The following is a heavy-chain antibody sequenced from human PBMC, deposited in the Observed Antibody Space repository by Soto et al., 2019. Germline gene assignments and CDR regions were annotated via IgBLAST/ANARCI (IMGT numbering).Heavy chain of an antibody. Sequence: QSQTLSLTCAISGDSVSSNSAAWNWIRQSPSRGLEWLGRTYYRSKWYNDYAVSVKSRITINPDTSKNQFSLQLNSVTPEDTAVYYCARVDTYYYDSSGYYNDAFDIWGQGTMVTVSS. CDR2: TYYRSKWYN. D-gene: IGHD3-22*01. CDR1: GDSVSSNSAA. CDR3: ARVDTYYYDSSGYYNDAFDI. J-gene: IGHJ3*02. V-gene: IGHV6-1*01.